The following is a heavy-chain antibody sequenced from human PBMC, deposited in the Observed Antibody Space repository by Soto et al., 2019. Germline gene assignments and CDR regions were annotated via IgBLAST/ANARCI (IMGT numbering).Heavy chain of an antibody. J-gene: IGHJ4*02. CDR2: IRSKAYGGTT. Sequence: GGSLRLSCTASGFTFGDYAMSWFRQAPGKGLEWVGFIRSKAYGGTTEYAASVKGRFTISRDDSKSIAYLQMNSLKTEDTAVYYCTSTSLRGYSYGYYFDYWGQGTLVTVSS. V-gene: IGHV3-49*03. D-gene: IGHD5-18*01. CDR3: TSTSLRGYSYGYYFDY. CDR1: GFTFGDYA.